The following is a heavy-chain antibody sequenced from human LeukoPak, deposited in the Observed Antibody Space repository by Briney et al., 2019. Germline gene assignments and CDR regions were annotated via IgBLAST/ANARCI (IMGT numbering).Heavy chain of an antibody. D-gene: IGHD1-26*01. CDR1: GFTFSRYA. J-gene: IGHJ3*02. Sequence: GGSLRLSCVASGFTFSRYAMSWVRQPPGKGLEWVSVINTNGGSTHDAGSVKGRFTISRDNSKNTLSLQMNSLRAEDTAVYYCAKARSGSLFDTLDTWGQGTMVTVSS. CDR3: AKARSGSLFDTLDT. CDR2: INTNGGST. V-gene: IGHV3-23*01.